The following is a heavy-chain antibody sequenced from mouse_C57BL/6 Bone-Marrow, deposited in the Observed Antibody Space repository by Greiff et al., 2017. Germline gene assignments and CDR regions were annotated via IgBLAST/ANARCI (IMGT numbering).Heavy chain of an antibody. V-gene: IGHV1-61*01. CDR2: IYPSDSET. D-gene: IGHD3-2*02. Sequence: VQLQQPGAELVRPGSSVKLSCKASGYTFTSYWMDWVKQRPGQGLEWIGNIYPSDSETHYNQKFKDKATLTVDKSSSTAYMQLSSLTSEDSAVYYCARGGSSGYVGYWGQGTTLTVSS. J-gene: IGHJ2*01. CDR3: ARGGSSGYVGY. CDR1: GYTFTSYW.